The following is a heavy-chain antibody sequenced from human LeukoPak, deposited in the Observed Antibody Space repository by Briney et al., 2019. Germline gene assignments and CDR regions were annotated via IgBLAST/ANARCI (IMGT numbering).Heavy chain of an antibody. CDR2: IKQDGSEK. CDR1: GFTFSSYW. Sequence: GGSLRLSCAASGFTFSSYWMNWVRQAPGKGLEWVANIKQDGSEKYYVDSVKGRFTISRDNAKNSLYLQMNSLRAEDTAVYYCARDHSSLRDSYDYWGQGTLVTVSS. D-gene: IGHD2-15*01. J-gene: IGHJ4*02. CDR3: ARDHSSLRDSYDY. V-gene: IGHV3-7*01.